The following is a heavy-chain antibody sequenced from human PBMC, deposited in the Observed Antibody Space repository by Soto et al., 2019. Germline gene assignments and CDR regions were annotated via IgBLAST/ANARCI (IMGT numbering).Heavy chain of an antibody. Sequence: EVQLVESGGGLVRPGGSLRLSCAASGFTFSNAWMYWVRQAPGKGLEWVGRIKSKTSGGTTDYTAPVKGRFTISRDDSINTLYLQMDSLKTEDTAVYFCTTFTSWGQGTLVTVSS. CDR1: GFTFSNAW. V-gene: IGHV3-15*01. J-gene: IGHJ5*02. CDR3: TTFTS. CDR2: IKSKTSGGTT.